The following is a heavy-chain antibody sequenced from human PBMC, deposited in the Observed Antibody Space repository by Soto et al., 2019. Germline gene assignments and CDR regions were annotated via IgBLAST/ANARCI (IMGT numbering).Heavy chain of an antibody. CDR3: ARHYSAMGV. V-gene: IGHV3-53*02. CDR1: GFTVSSDS. J-gene: IGHJ6*02. Sequence: EVQLVETGGDLIQPGGSLRLSCAASGFTVSSDSMTWVRQAPGKGLEWISIIYSDNNTDYADSVKGRFSISRDTSKNILYLQMNSLRDEDTAAYYCARHYSAMGVWGQGTTVTVSS. CDR2: IYSDNNT.